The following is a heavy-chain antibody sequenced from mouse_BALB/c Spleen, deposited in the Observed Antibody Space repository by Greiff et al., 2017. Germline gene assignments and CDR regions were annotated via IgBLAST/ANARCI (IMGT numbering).Heavy chain of an antibody. J-gene: IGHJ4*01. D-gene: IGHD3-3*01. V-gene: IGHV1-15*01. CDR1: GYTFTDYE. CDR2: IDPETGGT. Sequence: QVQLKQSGAELVRPGASVTLSCKASGYTFTDYEMHWVKQTPVHGLEWIGAIDPETGGTAYNQKFKGKATLTADKSSSTAYMELRSLTSEDSAVYYCTRGWAMDYWGQGTSVTVSS. CDR3: TRGWAMDY.